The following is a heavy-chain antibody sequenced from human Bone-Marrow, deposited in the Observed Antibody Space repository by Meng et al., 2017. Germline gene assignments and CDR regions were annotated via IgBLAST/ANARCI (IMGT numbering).Heavy chain of an antibody. CDR2: INAANGKI. CDR1: GYSFTNYA. D-gene: IGHD3-22*01. CDR3: ARSTYDSSGLYPQYYFYYGLDF. Sequence: ASVKVSCKASGYSFTNYAIHWVRQAPGQRLEWLGWINAANGKIKYSQKFQGRLTINRDTSANTAYMELRSLTSDDPAVYYCARSTYDSSGLYPQYYFYYGLDFWGQGATVTVSS. J-gene: IGHJ6*02. V-gene: IGHV1-3*01.